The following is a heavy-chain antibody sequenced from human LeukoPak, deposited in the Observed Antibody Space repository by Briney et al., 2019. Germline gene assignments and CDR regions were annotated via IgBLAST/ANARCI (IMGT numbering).Heavy chain of an antibody. D-gene: IGHD3-16*02. CDR3: ARGTRYDYVWGSYRYNWFDP. CDR1: GGSISSGDYY. V-gene: IGHV4-30-4*01. Sequence: PSQTLSLTCTVSGGSISSGDYYWSWIRQPPGKGLEWIGYIYYSGSTYYNPSLKSRVTISVDTSKNQFSLKLSSVTAADTAVYYCARGTRYDYVWGSYRYNWFDPWGQGTLVTVSS. CDR2: IYYSGST. J-gene: IGHJ5*02.